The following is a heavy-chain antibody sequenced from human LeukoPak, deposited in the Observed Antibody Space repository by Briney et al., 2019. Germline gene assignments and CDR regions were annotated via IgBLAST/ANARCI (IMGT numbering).Heavy chain of an antibody. D-gene: IGHD3-16*01. V-gene: IGHV3-7*01. CDR2: IKQDGSER. CDR3: ARDPYVSSAFGI. CDR1: GFTFSSYW. Sequence: GGSLRLSCAASGFTFSSYWMSWVRQAPGKGLEWVAHIKQDGSERYYVDSVKGRFTISRDNAKNSLYLQMNSLRAEDTAVYYCARDPYVSSAFGIWGQGTMVTVSS. J-gene: IGHJ3*02.